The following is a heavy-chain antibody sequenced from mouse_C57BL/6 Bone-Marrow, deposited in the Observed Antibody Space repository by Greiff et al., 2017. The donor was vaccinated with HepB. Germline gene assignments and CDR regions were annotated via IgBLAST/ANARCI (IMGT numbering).Heavy chain of an antibody. V-gene: IGHV1-80*01. CDR3: ARREAYYSKSDFDD. CDR1: GYAFSSYW. D-gene: IGHD2-5*01. Sequence: QVQLQQSGAELVKPGASVKISCKASGYAFSSYWMNWVKQRPGKGLEWIGQIYPGDGDTNYNGKFKGKATLTADKSSSTAYMQLSSLTSEDSAVYFCARREAYYSKSDFDDWGQGTTLTVSS. CDR2: IYPGDGDT. J-gene: IGHJ2*01.